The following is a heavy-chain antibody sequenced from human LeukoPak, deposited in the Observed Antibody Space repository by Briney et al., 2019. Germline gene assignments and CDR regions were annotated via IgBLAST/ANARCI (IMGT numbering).Heavy chain of an antibody. CDR3: ARQWLGYYFDY. CDR2: IKQDGSEK. J-gene: IGHJ4*02. D-gene: IGHD6-19*01. V-gene: IGHV3-7*01. Sequence: GGSLRLSCAASGFTFSSYWMSWVRQAPGKGPEWVANIKQDGSEKYYVDSVKGRFTISRDNAKNSLYLQMNSLRAEDTAVYYCARQWLGYYFDYWGQGTLVTVSS. CDR1: GFTFSSYW.